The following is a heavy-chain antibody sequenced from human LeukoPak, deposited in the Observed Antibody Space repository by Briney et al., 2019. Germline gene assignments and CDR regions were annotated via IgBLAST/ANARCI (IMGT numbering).Heavy chain of an antibody. CDR1: GFTFSSYA. CDR3: ARDRSSSWYVQSKYNWFDP. CDR2: ISYDGSNK. J-gene: IGHJ5*02. V-gene: IGHV3-30*04. Sequence: GGSLRLSCAASGFTFSSYAMHWLRQAPGKGLEWGAVISYDGSNKYYADSVKGRFTISRDNSKNTLYLQMNSLRAEDTAVYYCARDRSSSWYVQSKYNWFDPWGQGTLVTVSS. D-gene: IGHD6-13*01.